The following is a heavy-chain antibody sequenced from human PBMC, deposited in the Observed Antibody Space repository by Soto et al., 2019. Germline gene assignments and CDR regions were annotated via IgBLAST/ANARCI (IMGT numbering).Heavy chain of an antibody. CDR3: AKVPTTATSNWFDP. CDR2: TYYRSKWYN. J-gene: IGHJ5*02. Sequence: SQTLSLTCAISGDSVSSNSAAWNWIRQSPSRGLEWLGRTYYRSKWYNDYAVSVKSRITINPDTSKNQFSLQLNSVTPEDTAVYYCAKVPTTATSNWFDPWGQGTLVTVSS. D-gene: IGHD4-17*01. CDR1: GDSVSSNSAA. V-gene: IGHV6-1*01.